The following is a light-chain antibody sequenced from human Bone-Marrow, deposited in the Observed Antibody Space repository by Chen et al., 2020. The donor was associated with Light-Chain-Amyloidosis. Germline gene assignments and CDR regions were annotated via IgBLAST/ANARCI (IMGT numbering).Light chain of an antibody. CDR3: SSYTSSSTLV. J-gene: IGLJ3*02. V-gene: IGLV2-14*01. CDR1: SSDVGAYNH. Sequence: QSALTQPASVSGSPEQSITISCTGTSSDVGAYNHVSWYQQHPGKAPKLMIYEVSNRPSGVSIRFSGSKSGYTASQTISGLQAEDEADYYCSSYTSSSTLVFGGGTKLTVL. CDR2: EVS.